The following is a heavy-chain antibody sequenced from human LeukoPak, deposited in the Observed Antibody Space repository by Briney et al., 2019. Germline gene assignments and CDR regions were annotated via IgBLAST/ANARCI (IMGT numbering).Heavy chain of an antibody. Sequence: SETLSLTCSVSGGSISSYYWSWLRQPPGKGLEWIGYIDYSGSTNYNPSLKSRVTISVDTSKNQFSLKLSSVTAADTAVYYCARGWGNWNTVWFDPWGQGTLVTVSS. D-gene: IGHD1/OR15-1a*01. J-gene: IGHJ5*02. CDR2: IDYSGST. V-gene: IGHV4-59*08. CDR3: ARGWGNWNTVWFDP. CDR1: GGSISSYY.